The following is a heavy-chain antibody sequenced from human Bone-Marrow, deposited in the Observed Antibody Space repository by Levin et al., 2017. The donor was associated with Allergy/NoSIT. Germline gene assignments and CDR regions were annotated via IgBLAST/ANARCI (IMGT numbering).Heavy chain of an antibody. V-gene: IGHV4-34*01. CDR1: GGSFSGYY. J-gene: IGHJ4*02. Sequence: GSLRLSCAVYGGSFSGYYWSWIRQPPGKGLEWIGEINHSGSTNYNPSLKSRVTISVDTSKNQFSLKLSSVTAADTAVYYCARNPYYYDSSGYKYWGQGTLVTVSS. CDR2: INHSGST. D-gene: IGHD3-22*01. CDR3: ARNPYYYDSSGYKY.